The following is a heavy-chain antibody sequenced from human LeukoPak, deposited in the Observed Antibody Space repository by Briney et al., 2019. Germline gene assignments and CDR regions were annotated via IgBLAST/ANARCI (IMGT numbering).Heavy chain of an antibody. D-gene: IGHD3-10*01. CDR1: GVSISRYY. Sequence: PSETLSLTCTVSGVSISRYYWSWIRQPPGEGLEWIGYIYYSGSTNYNPSLKRRVTISVDTSKNHSSLKLSAVTAADTAVYYCARSELLWFGKVNAGFDFWGQGTLVTVSS. CDR3: ARSELLWFGKVNAGFDF. J-gene: IGHJ4*02. CDR2: IYYSGST. V-gene: IGHV4-59*08.